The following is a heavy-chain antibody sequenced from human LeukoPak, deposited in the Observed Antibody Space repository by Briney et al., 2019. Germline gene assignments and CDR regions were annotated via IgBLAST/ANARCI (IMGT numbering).Heavy chain of an antibody. J-gene: IGHJ4*02. V-gene: IGHV1-2*02. CDR1: GYIFTGYY. CDR2: INPNSGGT. CDR3: ASAREYYDSSGYYYYY. D-gene: IGHD3-22*01. Sequence: GASVKVSCKASGYIFTGYYMHWVRQAPGQGLEWMGWINPNSGGTNYAQKFQGRVTMTRDTSISTAYMELSRLRSDDTAVYYCASAREYYDSSGYYYYYWGQGTLVTVSS.